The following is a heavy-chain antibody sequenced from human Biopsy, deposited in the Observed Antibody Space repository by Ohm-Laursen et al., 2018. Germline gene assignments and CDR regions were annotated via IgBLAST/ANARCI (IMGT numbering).Heavy chain of an antibody. Sequence: SLRLSCAASGVTLSGYSMNWVRQAPGKGLEWVSSISASSSYIYYADSVKGRFTISRDNAKNSLYLQMNSLRAEDTAVYYCARSTYYYESSGTRRGLDIWGQGTMVTVSS. J-gene: IGHJ3*02. CDR3: ARSTYYYESSGTRRGLDI. V-gene: IGHV3-21*01. CDR2: ISASSSYI. CDR1: GVTLSGYS. D-gene: IGHD3-22*01.